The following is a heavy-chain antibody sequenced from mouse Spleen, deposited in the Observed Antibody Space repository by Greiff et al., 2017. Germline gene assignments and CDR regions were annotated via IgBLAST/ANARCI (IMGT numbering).Heavy chain of an antibody. D-gene: IGHD1-1*01. Sequence: VQLQQSGTVLARPGASVKMSCKTSGYTFTSYWMHWVKQRPGQGLEWIGAIYPGNSDTSYNQKFKGKAKLTAVTSASTAYMELSSLTNEDSAVYYCTRGAGSSYVYWYFDVWGTGTTVTVSS. J-gene: IGHJ1*03. CDR2: IYPGNSDT. CDR1: GYTFTSYW. CDR3: TRGAGSSYVYWYFDV. V-gene: IGHV1-5*01.